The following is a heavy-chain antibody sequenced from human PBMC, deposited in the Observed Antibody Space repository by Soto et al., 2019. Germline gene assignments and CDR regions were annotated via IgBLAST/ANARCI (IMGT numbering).Heavy chain of an antibody. CDR1: GFTFSSYA. J-gene: IGHJ4*02. Sequence: GGSLRLSCAASGFTFSSYAMSWVRQAPGKGLEWVSAISGSGGSTYYADSVKGRFTISRDNSKNTLYLQMNSLRAEDTVVYYCAKDPSGDLFLFDYWGQGTLVTVSS. CDR2: ISGSGGST. V-gene: IGHV3-23*01. D-gene: IGHD7-27*01. CDR3: AKDPSGDLFLFDY.